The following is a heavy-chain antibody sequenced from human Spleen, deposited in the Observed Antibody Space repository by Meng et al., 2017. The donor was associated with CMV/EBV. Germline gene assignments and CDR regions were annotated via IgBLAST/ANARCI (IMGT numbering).Heavy chain of an antibody. V-gene: IGHV3-30*02. CDR2: IRYDGSNK. J-gene: IGHJ4*02. CDR1: YG. D-gene: IGHD3-3*01. Sequence: YGLHWVRQAPGKGLEWVAFIRYDGSNKYYADSVKGRFTISRDNSKNTLYLQMNSLRAEDTAVYYCAKDQKASRITIFGLRLVGLPDYWGQGTLVTVSS. CDR3: AKDQKASRITIFGLRLVGLPDY.